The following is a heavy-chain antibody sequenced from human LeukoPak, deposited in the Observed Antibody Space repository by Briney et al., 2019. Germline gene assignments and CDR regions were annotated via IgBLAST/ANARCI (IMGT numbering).Heavy chain of an antibody. V-gene: IGHV4-59*01. CDR3: ARGGWRLDY. CDR1: GGSISNY. CDR2: IYYTGTT. J-gene: IGHJ4*02. D-gene: IGHD2-15*01. Sequence: SETLSLTCTVSGGSISNYWSWIRQPPGKGLEWIEYIYYTGTTNYTPSLKSRVTISVDTSKNQFSLKLSSVTAADTAVYYCARGGWRLDYWGQGTLVTVSS.